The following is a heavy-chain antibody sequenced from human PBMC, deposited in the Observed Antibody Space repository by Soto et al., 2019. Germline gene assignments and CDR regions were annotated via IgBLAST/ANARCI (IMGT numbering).Heavy chain of an antibody. CDR2: IYYSGST. CDR1: GGSISSSSYY. D-gene: IGHD2-15*01. Sequence: PSETLSLTCTVSGGSISSSSYYWGWIRQPPGKGLEWIGSIYYSGSTYYNPSLKSRVTISVDTSKNQFSLKLSSVTAADTAVYYCARVWYCSGGSCFDYDYWGQGTRVTVPQ. CDR3: ARVWYCSGGSCFDYDY. J-gene: IGHJ4*02. V-gene: IGHV4-39*01.